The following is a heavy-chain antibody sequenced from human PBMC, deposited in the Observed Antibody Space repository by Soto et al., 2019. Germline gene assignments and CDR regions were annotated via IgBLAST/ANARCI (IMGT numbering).Heavy chain of an antibody. Sequence: QVQLQESGPGLVKPSGTLSLTCAVSGASISSDNWWSWVRQTPGKGLEWIGEIYHSGSTNYNPSLKIRVTISLDKSNNQFFLRLTSVTAADTAVYYCAGATRHDWYFDLWGRGTLVSVSS. J-gene: IGHJ2*01. V-gene: IGHV4-4*02. CDR3: AGATRHDWYFDL. CDR2: IYHSGST. CDR1: GASISSDNW. D-gene: IGHD1-26*01.